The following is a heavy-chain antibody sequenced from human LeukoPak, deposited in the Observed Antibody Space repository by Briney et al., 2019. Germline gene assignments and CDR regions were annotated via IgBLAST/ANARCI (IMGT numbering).Heavy chain of an antibody. CDR2: IIPILGIA. CDR3: ASGMPNDY. CDR1: EGTFSSYA. D-gene: IGHD1-26*01. J-gene: IGHJ4*02. V-gene: IGHV1-69*04. Sequence: GASVKVSCKASEGTFSSYAISWVRQAPGQGLEWMGRIIPILGIANYAQKFQGRVTITADKSTSTAYMELSSLRSEDTAVYYCASGMPNDYWGQGTLVTVSS.